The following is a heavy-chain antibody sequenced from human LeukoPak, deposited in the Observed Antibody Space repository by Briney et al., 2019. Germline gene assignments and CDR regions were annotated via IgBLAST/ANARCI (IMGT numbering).Heavy chain of an antibody. V-gene: IGHV1-24*01. Sequence: GASVKVSCKVSGYTLTELSMHWVRQAPGKGLEWMGGFDPEDGETIYAQKFQGRVTMTRDTSISTAYMELSRLKSDDTAVYYCARDPRYNWNDLFRFDSWGQGTLVTVSS. CDR3: ARDPRYNWNDLFRFDS. D-gene: IGHD1-1*01. J-gene: IGHJ4*02. CDR1: GYTLTELS. CDR2: FDPEDGET.